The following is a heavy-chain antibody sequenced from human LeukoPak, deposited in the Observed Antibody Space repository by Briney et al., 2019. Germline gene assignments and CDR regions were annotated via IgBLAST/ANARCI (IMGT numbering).Heavy chain of an antibody. Sequence: ETLSLTCTVSGGSISSYYWSWIRQPPGKGLEWIGYIQYSGSTNYNPSLRSRVTISVDTSNNQFSLQLSSVTAADTAVYYCARVSWFPGTSYYYMDVWGKGTTVTVSS. CDR2: IQYSGST. V-gene: IGHV4-59*01. J-gene: IGHJ6*03. CDR3: ARVSWFPGTSYYYMDV. CDR1: GGSISSYY. D-gene: IGHD1-1*01.